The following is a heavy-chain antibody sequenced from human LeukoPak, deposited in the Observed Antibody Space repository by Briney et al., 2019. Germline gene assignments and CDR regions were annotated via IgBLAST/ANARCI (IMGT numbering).Heavy chain of an antibody. Sequence: PSETLSLTCTVSGGSISSGDYYWGWLRQPPGKGLEWIGTIYYSGNTYYSSSLKSRVTVSVDTSKNQFSLRLSAVTASDTAVYYCARHQSSGSYYLAFDYWGQGTLVTVSS. CDR2: IYYSGNT. CDR1: GGSISSGDYY. CDR3: ARHQSSGSYYLAFDY. V-gene: IGHV4-39*01. J-gene: IGHJ4*02. D-gene: IGHD1-26*01.